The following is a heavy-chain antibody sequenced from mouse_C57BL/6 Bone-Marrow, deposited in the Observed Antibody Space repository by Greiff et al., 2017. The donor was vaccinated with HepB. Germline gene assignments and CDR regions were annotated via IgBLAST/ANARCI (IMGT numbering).Heavy chain of an antibody. CDR3: ARPVTAQATSFDY. J-gene: IGHJ2*01. CDR1: GFTFSSYG. V-gene: IGHV5-6*01. CDR2: ISSGGSYT. D-gene: IGHD3-2*02. Sequence: EVKLVESGGDLVKPGGSLKLSCAASGFTFSSYGMSWVRQTPDKRLEWVATISSGGSYTYYPDSVKGRFTISRDNAKNTLYLQMSSLKSEDTAMYYCARPVTAQATSFDYWGQGTTLTVSS.